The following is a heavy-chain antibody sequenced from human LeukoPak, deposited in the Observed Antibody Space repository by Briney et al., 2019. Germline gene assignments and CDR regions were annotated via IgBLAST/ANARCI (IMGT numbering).Heavy chain of an antibody. D-gene: IGHD3-9*01. Sequence: GGSLRLSCAASGFTFSSYEMNWVRQAPGKGLEWVSYISSSGSTIYYADSVKGRFTISRDNAKNSLYLQMNSLRAEDTAVYYCARTVAGYYRGGWFDPWGQGTLVTVSS. CDR1: GFTFSSYE. V-gene: IGHV3-48*03. J-gene: IGHJ5*02. CDR3: ARTVAGYYRGGWFDP. CDR2: ISSSGSTI.